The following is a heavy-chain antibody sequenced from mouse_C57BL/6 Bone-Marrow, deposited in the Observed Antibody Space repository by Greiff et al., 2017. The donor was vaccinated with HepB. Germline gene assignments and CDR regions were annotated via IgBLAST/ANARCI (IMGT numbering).Heavy chain of an antibody. CDR2: IYPGDGDT. J-gene: IGHJ4*01. CDR1: GYAFSSSW. V-gene: IGHV1-82*01. D-gene: IGHD1-1*01. Sequence: QVQLQQSGPELVKPGASVKISCKASGYAFSSSWMNWVKQRPGKGLEWIGRIYPGDGDTNYNGKFKGKATLTADKSSSTAYMQLSSLTSEDSAVYFCARTSGSSYNYAMDYWGQGTSVTVSS. CDR3: ARTSGSSYNYAMDY.